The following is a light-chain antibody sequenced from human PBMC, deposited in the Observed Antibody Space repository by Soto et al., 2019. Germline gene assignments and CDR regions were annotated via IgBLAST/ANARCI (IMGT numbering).Light chain of an antibody. J-gene: IGLJ3*02. CDR1: SVDINY. CDR2: EVT. V-gene: IGLV2-8*01. Sequence: QSVLTQPPSASGSRGQSVTISCTGTSVDINYVSWFQQHRGKAPKLIICEVTKRPSGVPDRFSGSKSGNTASLTVSGLQDDDEADYYCSSYAGRDIWVFSGGTKLTVL. CDR3: SSYAGRDIWV.